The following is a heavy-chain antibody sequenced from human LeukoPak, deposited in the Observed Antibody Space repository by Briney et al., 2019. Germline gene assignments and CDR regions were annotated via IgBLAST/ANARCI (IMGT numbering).Heavy chain of an antibody. Sequence: GGSLRLSCAASGLTFSTYSMNWVRQAPGKGQEWVSYISSSSSSIYYADSVKGRFTISRDNAKNSLYLQMNSLRAEDTAVYYCARGGYHYGVDYWGQGTLVTVSS. D-gene: IGHD3-22*01. J-gene: IGHJ4*02. CDR2: ISSSSSSI. CDR1: GLTFSTYS. V-gene: IGHV3-48*01. CDR3: ARGGYHYGVDY.